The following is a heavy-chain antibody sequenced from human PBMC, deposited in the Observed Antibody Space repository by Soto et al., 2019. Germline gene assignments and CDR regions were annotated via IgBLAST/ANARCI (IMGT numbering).Heavy chain of an antibody. CDR3: ARRSSSWYFDY. CDR2: ISGSGGST. J-gene: IGHJ4*02. V-gene: IGHV3-23*01. Sequence: EVQLLESGGGLLQLGGSLRLSCAASGFTFGSYAMNWVRQAPGKGLEWVSVISGSGGSTYYADSVKGRFTISRVNSKITLYLQMNSLSAEDTAFYYFARRSSSWYFDYWGQGTLVTVSS. CDR1: GFTFGSYA. D-gene: IGHD6-13*01.